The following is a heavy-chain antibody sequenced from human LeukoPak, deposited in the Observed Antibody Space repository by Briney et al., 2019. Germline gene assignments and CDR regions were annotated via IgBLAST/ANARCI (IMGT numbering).Heavy chain of an antibody. CDR3: AREAAGGTTSFDY. CDR2: INPSGGST. J-gene: IGHJ4*02. CDR1: GCTFTRYY. D-gene: IGHD6-13*01. Sequence: GASVKVSCKASGCTFTRYYMHWVRQAPGQGLEWMGIINPSGGSTSYAQKFQGRVTMTRDKSTSTVYMELSSLSSEDTAVHYCAREAAGGTTSFDYWGQGTLVTVSS. V-gene: IGHV1-46*01.